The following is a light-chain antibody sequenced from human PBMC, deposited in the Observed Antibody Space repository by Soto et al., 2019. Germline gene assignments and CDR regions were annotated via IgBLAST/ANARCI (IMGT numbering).Light chain of an antibody. CDR2: GAS. Sequence: EIVMTQSPATLSVSPGERATLSCRASQSVSSNLAWYQQKPGQAPRLLIYGASTRATGIPARFSGSGSGTEFTLTNSSLQSEDFAVYYCQQYNNWPPTWTFGQGTKVDIK. J-gene: IGKJ1*01. CDR1: QSVSSN. CDR3: QQYNNWPPTWT. V-gene: IGKV3-15*01.